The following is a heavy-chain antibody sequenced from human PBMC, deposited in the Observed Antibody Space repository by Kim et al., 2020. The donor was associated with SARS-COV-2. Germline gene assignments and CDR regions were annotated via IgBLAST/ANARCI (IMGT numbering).Heavy chain of an antibody. J-gene: IGHJ4*02. V-gene: IGHV4-34*01. Sequence: SETLSLTCAVYGGSFSGYYWSWIRQPPGKGLEWIGEINHSGSTNYNPSLKSRVTISVDTSKNQFSLKLSSVTAADTAVYYCARAPITMVRGETGLDYWGQGTLVTVSS. CDR2: INHSGST. CDR3: ARAPITMVRGETGLDY. CDR1: GGSFSGYY. D-gene: IGHD3-10*01.